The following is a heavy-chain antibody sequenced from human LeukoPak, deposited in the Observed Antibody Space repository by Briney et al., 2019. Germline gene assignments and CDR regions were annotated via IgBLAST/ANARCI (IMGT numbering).Heavy chain of an antibody. CDR1: GFTFSNYA. Sequence: GGSLRLSCAASGFTFSNYAMSWVRQAPGKGLEWVSGISASGGSYYADSVKGRFTVSRDISKNTLYLQMNSLRAEDAAVYFCAREPRDCTGGTCQSAGGYYFYYWSQGTLVTVSS. CDR3: AREPRDCTGGTCQSAGGYYFYY. CDR2: ISASGGS. J-gene: IGHJ4*02. V-gene: IGHV3-23*01. D-gene: IGHD2-15*01.